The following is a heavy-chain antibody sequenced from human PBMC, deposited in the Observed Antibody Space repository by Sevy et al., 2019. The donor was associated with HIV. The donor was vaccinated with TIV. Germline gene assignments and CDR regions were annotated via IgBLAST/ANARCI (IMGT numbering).Heavy chain of an antibody. Sequence: GGSLRLSCTASGFTFSNAWMNWVRQAPGKGLEWVGRIKSQSDGGTIDYAAPVKGRFTISRDDSKNTLFLQKNSLRSEDTAVYYCATKGGFWSGYKYFDSWGQGTLVTVSS. CDR2: IKSQSDGGTI. D-gene: IGHD3-3*01. CDR1: GFTFSNAW. CDR3: ATKGGFWSGYKYFDS. V-gene: IGHV3-15*07. J-gene: IGHJ4*02.